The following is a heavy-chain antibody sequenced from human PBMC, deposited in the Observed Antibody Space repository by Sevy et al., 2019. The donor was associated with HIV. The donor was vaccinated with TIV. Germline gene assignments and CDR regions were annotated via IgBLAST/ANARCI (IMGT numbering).Heavy chain of an antibody. CDR2: ISGSGGRT. V-gene: IGHV3-23*01. CDR3: AKHQGYCSSTSCYSDY. D-gene: IGHD2-2*01. Sequence: GGSLRLSCAASGLTFISYAMSWVRQAPGKGLEWVSPISGSGGRTYYADSVKGRFTISRDNSKNTLYLQMNSLRAEDTAVYHCAKHQGYCSSTSCYSDYWGQGTLVTVSS. J-gene: IGHJ4*02. CDR1: GLTFISYA.